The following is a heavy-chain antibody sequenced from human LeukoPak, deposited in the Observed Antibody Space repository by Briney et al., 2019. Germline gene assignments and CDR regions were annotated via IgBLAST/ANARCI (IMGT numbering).Heavy chain of an antibody. CDR2: ISGSGGST. Sequence: GGSLRLSCAASGSTFSKYAMSSVRQATGKGLEWVSAISGSGGSTYYADSVKGRFTISRDNSKNTLYLQMNSLRAEDTAVYYCAREVVGATTAGSYYYYGMDVWGQGTTVTVSS. J-gene: IGHJ6*02. D-gene: IGHD1-26*01. V-gene: IGHV3-23*01. CDR1: GSTFSKYA. CDR3: AREVVGATTAGSYYYYGMDV.